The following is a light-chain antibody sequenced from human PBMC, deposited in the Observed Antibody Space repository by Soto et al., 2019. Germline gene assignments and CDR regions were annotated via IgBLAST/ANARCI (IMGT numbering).Light chain of an antibody. CDR1: QSVSSN. CDR2: GAS. Sequence: EIVMTQSPATLSVSPGERATLSCRASQSVSSNLAWYHQKPGQAPRLLIYGASTRATGIPARFSGSGSGTAFTLTISSLQSEDFAVYYCQQYNNWPPTCGGGTKVEIK. V-gene: IGKV3-15*01. J-gene: IGKJ4*01. CDR3: QQYNNWPPT.